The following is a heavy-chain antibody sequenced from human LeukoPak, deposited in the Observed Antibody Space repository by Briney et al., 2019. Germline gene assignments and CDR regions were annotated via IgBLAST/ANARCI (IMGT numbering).Heavy chain of an antibody. V-gene: IGHV1-69*05. J-gene: IGHJ6*03. Sequence: ASVKVSCKASGGTFSSYAISWVRQAPGQGLEWMGGIIPIFGTANYAQKFQGRVTITTDESTSTAYMELSSLRSEDTAVYYCARGAAALDYMDVWGKGTTVTVSS. CDR3: ARGAAALDYMDV. D-gene: IGHD6-13*01. CDR1: GGTFSSYA. CDR2: IIPIFGTA.